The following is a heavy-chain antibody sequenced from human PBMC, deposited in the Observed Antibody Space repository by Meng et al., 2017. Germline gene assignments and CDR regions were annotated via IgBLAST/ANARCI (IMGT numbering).Heavy chain of an antibody. CDR1: GGSISSSSYY. D-gene: IGHD3-22*01. CDR3: ARICYDSSGYSPYNWFDP. J-gene: IGHJ5*02. V-gene: IGHV4-39*07. Sequence: QQQPPESGPGLVKPSETPSLTCTVSGGSISSSSYYWGWIRQPPGKGLEWIGSIYYSGSTYYNPSLKSRVTISVDTSKNQFSLKLSSVTAADTAVYYCARICYDSSGYSPYNWFDPWGQGTLVTVSS. CDR2: IYYSGST.